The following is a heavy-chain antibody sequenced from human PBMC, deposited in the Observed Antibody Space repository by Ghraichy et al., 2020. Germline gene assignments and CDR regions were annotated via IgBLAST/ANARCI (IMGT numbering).Heavy chain of an antibody. CDR1: GFSFSNAW. Sequence: GSLRLSCAASGFSFSNAWMSWVRQAPGKGLEWVGRIKRKTDGGTSDYDAPVKGRFTISRDDSKNTLYLQMNSLKTEDTAVYYCCTVADLRGENNFDYWGQGTLVTVSS. J-gene: IGHJ4*02. V-gene: IGHV3-15*01. D-gene: IGHD3-10*01. CDR2: IKRKTDGGTS. CDR3: CTVADLRGENNFDY.